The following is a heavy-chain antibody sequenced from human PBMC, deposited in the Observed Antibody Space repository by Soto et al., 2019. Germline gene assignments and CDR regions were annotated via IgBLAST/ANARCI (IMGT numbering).Heavy chain of an antibody. Sequence: QVHLVQSGAEVKKPGASVTVSCKASGYTFTSYYIHWVRQAPGQGLEWMGINNPSGGSTSYAQKLQGRVTMTRDTSTSTVYMEVSGLRSEDTAVYYCARDQEPSTLYYDYYYMDVWGKGTTVTVSS. CDR2: NNPSGGST. J-gene: IGHJ6*03. CDR1: GYTFTSYY. V-gene: IGHV1-46*03. CDR3: ARDQEPSTLYYDYYYMDV.